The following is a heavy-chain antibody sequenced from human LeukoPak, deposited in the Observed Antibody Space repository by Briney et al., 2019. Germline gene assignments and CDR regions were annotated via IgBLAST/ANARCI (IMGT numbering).Heavy chain of an antibody. Sequence: GGSLRLSCAASGFTVTDYYMTWIRQAPGKGLEWVSSISSSSSYIYYADSVKGRFTISRDNAKNSLYLQMNSLRAEDTAVYYCARIYGDYGTPDAFDIWGQGTMVTVSS. J-gene: IGHJ3*02. CDR2: ISSSSSYI. CDR3: ARIYGDYGTPDAFDI. V-gene: IGHV3-11*06. D-gene: IGHD4-17*01. CDR1: GFTVTDYY.